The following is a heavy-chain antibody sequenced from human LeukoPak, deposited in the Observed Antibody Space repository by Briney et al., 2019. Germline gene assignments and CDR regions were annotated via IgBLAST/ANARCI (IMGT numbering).Heavy chain of an antibody. J-gene: IGHJ5*02. CDR1: GGSISSYY. V-gene: IGHV4-59*08. CDR3: AGELPGIAAAGPLPNWFDP. D-gene: IGHD6-13*01. Sequence: PSETLSLTCTVSGGSISSYYWSWIRQPPGKGLEWIGYIYYSGGTNYNPSLKSRVTISVDTSKNQFSLKLSSVTAADTAVYYCAGELPGIAAAGPLPNWFDPWGQGTLVTVSS. CDR2: IYYSGGT.